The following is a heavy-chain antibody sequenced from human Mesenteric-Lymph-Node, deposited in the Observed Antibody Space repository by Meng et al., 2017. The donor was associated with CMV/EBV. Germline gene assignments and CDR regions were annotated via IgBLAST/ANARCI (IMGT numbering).Heavy chain of an antibody. CDR3: ARSRWLNDAFDI. CDR2: INSDGSSS. Sequence: GESLKISCAASGFIFSDYYMSWIRQAPGKGLVWVSRINSDGSSSNYADSVKGRFTISRDNAKNTLYLQMNSLRAEDTAVYYCARSRWLNDAFDIWGQGTMVTVSS. J-gene: IGHJ3*02. CDR1: GFIFSDYY. V-gene: IGHV3-74*01. D-gene: IGHD5-24*01.